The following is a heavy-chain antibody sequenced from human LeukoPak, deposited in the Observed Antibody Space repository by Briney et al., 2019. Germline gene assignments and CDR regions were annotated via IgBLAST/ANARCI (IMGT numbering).Heavy chain of an antibody. Sequence: ASVKVSCKASGYTFTGYYMHWVRQAPGQGLEWMGWINPNSGGTNYAQEFQGRVTMTRDTSISTAYMELSRLRSDDTAVYYCAGRIAAATWGYFDYWGQGTLVTVSS. CDR3: AGRIAAATWGYFDY. J-gene: IGHJ4*02. V-gene: IGHV1-2*02. CDR2: INPNSGGT. D-gene: IGHD6-13*01. CDR1: GYTFTGYY.